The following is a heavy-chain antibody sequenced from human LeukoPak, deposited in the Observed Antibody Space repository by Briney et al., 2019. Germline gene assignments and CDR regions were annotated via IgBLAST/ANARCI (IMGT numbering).Heavy chain of an antibody. D-gene: IGHD6-13*01. CDR2: ISSSGSTI. Sequence: PGGSLRLSCAASGFTFSSYEMNWVRQAPGKGLEWVSYISSSGSTIYYADSVKGRFTISRDNAKNSLYLQMNSLRAEDTAVYYCARGAAGTGLYYYYYYMDVWGKGTTVTVSS. CDR3: ARGAAGTGLYYYYYYMDV. V-gene: IGHV3-48*03. CDR1: GFTFSSYE. J-gene: IGHJ6*03.